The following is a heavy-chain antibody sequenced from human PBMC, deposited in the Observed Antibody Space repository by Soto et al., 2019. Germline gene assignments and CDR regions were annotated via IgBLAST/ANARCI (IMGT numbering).Heavy chain of an antibody. D-gene: IGHD3-10*01. Sequence: GGSLRLSCTASGFTFGDYAMSWFRQAPGKGLEWVGFIRSKAYGGTTEYAASVKGRFTISRDDSKSIAYLQMNSLKTEDTAVHYCTRDRSGGSGSPLDAFDIWGQGTMVTVS. J-gene: IGHJ3*02. CDR3: TRDRSGGSGSPLDAFDI. V-gene: IGHV3-49*03. CDR1: GFTFGDYA. CDR2: IRSKAYGGTT.